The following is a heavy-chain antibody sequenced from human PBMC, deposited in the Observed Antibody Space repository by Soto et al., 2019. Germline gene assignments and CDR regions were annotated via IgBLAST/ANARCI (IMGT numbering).Heavy chain of an antibody. Sequence: KASETLSLTCTVSGGSISSGDYYWSWIRQHPGKGLEWIGYIYYSGSNSYDPSLKSRLTISVDTSKNQFSLKLTSVTAADTAVYYCARARRYSSSWSYFDSWGQGTLVTVSS. D-gene: IGHD6-13*01. CDR2: IYYSGSN. CDR1: GGSISSGDYY. V-gene: IGHV4-31*03. CDR3: ARARRYSSSWSYFDS. J-gene: IGHJ4*02.